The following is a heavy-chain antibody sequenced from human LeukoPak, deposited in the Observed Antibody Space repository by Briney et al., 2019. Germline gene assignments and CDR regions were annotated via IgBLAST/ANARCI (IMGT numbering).Heavy chain of an antibody. Sequence: TLSLTCTVSGGSVSSYYWSWIRQPAGKGLEWIGRIYTSGSTNYNPSLKIRVTMSVDTPKNQFSLKLSSVTAADTAVYYCARESDVDTAMADDAFDIWGQGTMVTVSS. V-gene: IGHV4-4*07. CDR2: IYTSGST. J-gene: IGHJ3*02. D-gene: IGHD5-18*01. CDR3: ARESDVDTAMADDAFDI. CDR1: GGSVSSYY.